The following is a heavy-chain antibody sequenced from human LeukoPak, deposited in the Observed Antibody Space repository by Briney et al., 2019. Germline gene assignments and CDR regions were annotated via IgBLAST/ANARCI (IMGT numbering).Heavy chain of an antibody. Sequence: GESLKISCKGSGYSFASYWITWVRQMPGKGLQWMGRIDPSDSYTNYNPSFQGHVTISADKSISTAYLQWSSLKASDTAMYYCASERYCSSTSCYFDYWGQGTLVTVSS. D-gene: IGHD2-2*01. V-gene: IGHV5-10-1*01. CDR2: IDPSDSYT. J-gene: IGHJ4*02. CDR1: GYSFASYW. CDR3: ASERYCSSTSCYFDY.